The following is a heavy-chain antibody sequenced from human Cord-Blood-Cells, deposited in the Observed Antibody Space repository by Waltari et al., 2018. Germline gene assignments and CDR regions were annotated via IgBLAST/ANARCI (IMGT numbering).Heavy chain of an antibody. CDR3: AKDTAYYGSGSYYDY. CDR2: IAYDGSNK. V-gene: IGHV3-30*18. J-gene: IGHJ4*02. CDR1: GFTFSSYG. D-gene: IGHD3-10*01. Sequence: QVQLVESGGGVVQPGRSLRLSCAASGFTFSSYGMHWVRSAPGKGLEWVAVIAYDGSNKYYADSVKGRFTISRDNSKNTLYLQMNSLRAEDTAVYYCAKDTAYYGSGSYYDYWGQGTLVTVSS.